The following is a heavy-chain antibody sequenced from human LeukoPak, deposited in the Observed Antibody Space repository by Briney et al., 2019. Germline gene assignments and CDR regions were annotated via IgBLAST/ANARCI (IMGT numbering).Heavy chain of an antibody. D-gene: IGHD3-3*01. Sequence: SETLSLTCTVSGGSISSSSYYWSWIRQPPGKGLEWIGYIYYSGSTNYNPSLKSRVTISVDRSKNQFSLKLSSVTAADTAVYYCARVQRRPLEWLYGWFDPWGQGTLVTVSS. J-gene: IGHJ5*02. CDR3: ARVQRRPLEWLYGWFDP. CDR2: IYYSGST. CDR1: GGSISSSSYY. V-gene: IGHV4-61*05.